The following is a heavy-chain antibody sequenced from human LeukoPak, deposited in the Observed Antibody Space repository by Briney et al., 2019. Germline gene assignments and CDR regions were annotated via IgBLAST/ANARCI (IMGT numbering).Heavy chain of an antibody. CDR1: GYTFTSYG. D-gene: IGHD6-13*01. J-gene: IGHJ3*02. CDR2: ISAYNGNT. Sequence: ASVKVSCKASGYTFTSYGISWVRQAPGQGLEWMGWISAYNGNTNYAQKLQGRVTMTTDTSTSTAYMELSSLRSEDTAVYYCARTPAAFDAFDIWGQGTMVTISS. V-gene: IGHV1-18*01. CDR3: ARTPAAFDAFDI.